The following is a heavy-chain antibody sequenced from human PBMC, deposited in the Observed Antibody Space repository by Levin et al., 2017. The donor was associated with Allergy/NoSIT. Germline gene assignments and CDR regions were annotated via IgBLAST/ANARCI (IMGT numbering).Heavy chain of an antibody. D-gene: IGHD5-18*01. CDR1: GFTFDDYT. Sequence: GGSLRLSCAASGFTFDDYTMHWVRQVPGRGLEWVSLVNWDGSATYYADSVKGRFTISRDNNKDSLYLQMNSLRTEDTALYYCAKDIPRYSGIDYWGQGTLVTVSS. J-gene: IGHJ4*02. V-gene: IGHV3-43*01. CDR3: AKDIPRYSGIDY. CDR2: VNWDGSAT.